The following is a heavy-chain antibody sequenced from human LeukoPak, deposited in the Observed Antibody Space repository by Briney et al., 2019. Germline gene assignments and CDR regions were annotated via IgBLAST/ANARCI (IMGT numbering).Heavy chain of an antibody. CDR3: ARDKRPSIAARRNFDY. CDR2: INPNSGGT. D-gene: IGHD6-6*01. CDR1: RYTFTDYY. V-gene: IGHV1-2*02. Sequence: GASVKVSCKASRYTFTDYYMHWVRQAPGQGLEWMGWINPNSGGTNYAQKFQGRVTMTRDTSISTAYMELSRLRSDDTAVYYCARDKRPSIAARRNFDYWGQGTLVTVSS. J-gene: IGHJ4*02.